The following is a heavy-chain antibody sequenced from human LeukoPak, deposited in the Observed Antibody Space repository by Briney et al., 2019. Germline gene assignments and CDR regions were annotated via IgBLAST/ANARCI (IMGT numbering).Heavy chain of an antibody. D-gene: IGHD3-10*01. CDR3: ARDRLLWFGELLFNWFDP. Sequence: ASVKVSCKASGYTFIDYAINWVRQAPGQGLEWMGWINAGNGNTKYSQKFQGRVTITRDTSASTAYMELSSLRSEDTAVYYCARDRLLWFGELLFNWFDPWGQGTLVTVSS. J-gene: IGHJ5*02. CDR2: INAGNGNT. CDR1: GYTFIDYA. V-gene: IGHV1-3*01.